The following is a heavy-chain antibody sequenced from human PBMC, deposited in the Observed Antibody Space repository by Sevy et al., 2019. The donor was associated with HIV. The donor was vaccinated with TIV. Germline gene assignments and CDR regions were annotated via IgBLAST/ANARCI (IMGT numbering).Heavy chain of an antibody. CDR3: ARDLPPSATTVAHFDC. J-gene: IGHJ4*02. V-gene: IGHV3-48*03. Sequence: GGSLRLSCTASGFPFSSYEMNWVRQAPGKGLEWVSYITNSGTTKYYSDSVRGRFTNSRDNARNSLHLQMNSLRAEDTAAYYCARDLPPSATTVAHFDCWGQGTLVTVSS. CDR2: ITNSGTTK. D-gene: IGHD4-17*01. CDR1: GFPFSSYE.